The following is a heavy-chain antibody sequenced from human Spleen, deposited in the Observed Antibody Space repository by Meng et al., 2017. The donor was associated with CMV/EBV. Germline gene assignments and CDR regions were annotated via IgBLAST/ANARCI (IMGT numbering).Heavy chain of an antibody. Sequence: GGSLRLSCAAAGFNLRIYGMHWVRQAPGKGLEWLAFMSYDEKDTYYADSVKGRFTISRDSSKNTLYLQMNSLRAEDTAVYYCAKVGGAGGGYDYYYGMDVWGQGTTVTVSS. CDR1: GFNLRIYG. J-gene: IGHJ6*02. CDR3: AKVGGAGGGYDYYYGMDV. V-gene: IGHV3-30*18. D-gene: IGHD2-8*02. CDR2: MSYDEKDT.